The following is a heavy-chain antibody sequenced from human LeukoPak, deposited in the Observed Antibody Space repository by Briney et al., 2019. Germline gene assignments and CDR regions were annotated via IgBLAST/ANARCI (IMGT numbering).Heavy chain of an antibody. CDR2: IYPGDSHT. CDR3: ARRAYCGGDCTRAYYSYFAMDV. V-gene: IGHV5-51*01. J-gene: IGHJ6*02. Sequence: GESLQITSKGSGYTFNTYFIVWVRHIPGKGLEWMGIIYPGDSHTSYSPSFQGQVNISADKSITTAYLQWSSLKASDTAVYYCARRAYCGGDCTRAYYSYFAMDVWGQGTTVTVSS. CDR1: GYTFNTYF. D-gene: IGHD2-21*02.